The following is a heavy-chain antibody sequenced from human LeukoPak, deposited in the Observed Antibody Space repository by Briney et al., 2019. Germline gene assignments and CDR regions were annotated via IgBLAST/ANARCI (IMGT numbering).Heavy chain of an antibody. CDR2: IYYSGST. CDR3: AGGGYCSGGSCSAGSLFDY. J-gene: IGHJ4*02. D-gene: IGHD2-15*01. Sequence: SETLSLTCTVSGGSISSGDYYWSWIRQPPGKGLEWIGYIYYSGSTYYNPSLKSRVTISVDTSRNQFSLKLSSVTAADTAVYYCAGGGYCSGGSCSAGSLFDYWGQGTLVTVSS. V-gene: IGHV4-30-4*01. CDR1: GGSISSGDYY.